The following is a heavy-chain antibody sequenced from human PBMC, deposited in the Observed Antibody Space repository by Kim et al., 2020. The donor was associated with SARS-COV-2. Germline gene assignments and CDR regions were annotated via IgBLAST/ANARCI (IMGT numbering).Heavy chain of an antibody. D-gene: IGHD3-3*01. V-gene: IGHV1-46*01. J-gene: IGHJ4*01. Sequence: ASVKVSCKASGYTFTDYYMHWVRQAPGQGPEWMGLISPNDGNTRLAQNYEGRVTMTRDISTTTVYMEVSSLRYDETAVYYCLLLEWGRGVHWGIGSLATV. CDR3: LLLEWGRGVH. CDR2: ISPNDGNT. CDR1: GYTFTDYY.